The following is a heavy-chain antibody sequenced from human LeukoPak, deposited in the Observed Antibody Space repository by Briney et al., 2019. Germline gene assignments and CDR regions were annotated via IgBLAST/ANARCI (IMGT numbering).Heavy chain of an antibody. CDR1: GGSISNSPYY. Sequence: SETLSLTCNVSGGSISNSPYYWGWIRQPPGKGLEWIGSIYYSGNTYYNPSLKSRVTISVDTSKNQFSLKLSSVTAADTAVYYCARGVLLWFGESYYFDYWGQGTLVTVSS. D-gene: IGHD3-10*01. J-gene: IGHJ4*02. CDR2: IYYSGNT. V-gene: IGHV4-39*07. CDR3: ARGVLLWFGESYYFDY.